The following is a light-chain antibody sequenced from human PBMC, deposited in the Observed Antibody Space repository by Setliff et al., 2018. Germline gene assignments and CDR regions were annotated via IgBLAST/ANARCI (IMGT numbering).Light chain of an antibody. V-gene: IGLV2-14*03. CDR1: SSDVGGYNS. J-gene: IGLJ1*01. CDR2: DVS. Sequence: QSALTQPASVSGSPGQSITISCTGTSSDVGGYNSVSWYQQHPGKAPKLMIYDVSNRPLGVSNRFSGSKSGNTASLTISGLQAEDEADYYCSSYTSSSIFYVFGTGTKVTVL. CDR3: SSYTSSSIFYV.